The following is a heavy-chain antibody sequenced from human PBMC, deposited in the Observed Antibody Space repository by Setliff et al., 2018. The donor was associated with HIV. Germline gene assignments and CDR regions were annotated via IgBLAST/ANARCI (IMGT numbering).Heavy chain of an antibody. CDR3: ARGGGSRAATSSYYYMDV. V-gene: IGHV4-59*12. CDR1: GGSISSYY. J-gene: IGHJ6*03. D-gene: IGHD2-15*01. Sequence: CTVSGGSISSYYWSWIRQPPGKGLEWIGYIYHNGSTYYNPSLKSRLIISVDTSKNQFSLKLSSVTAADTAVYYCARGGGSRAATSSYYYMDVWGKGTTVTVSS. CDR2: IYHNGST.